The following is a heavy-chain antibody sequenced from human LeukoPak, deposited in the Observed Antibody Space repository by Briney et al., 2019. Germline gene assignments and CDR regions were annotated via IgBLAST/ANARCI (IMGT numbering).Heavy chain of an antibody. CDR2: INSDGSST. J-gene: IGHJ4*02. D-gene: IGHD3-10*01. V-gene: IGHV3-74*01. CDR3: ARDAWFGELGVY. CDR1: GFTFSSYW. Sequence: GGALRISCAAPGFTFSSYWMHLGRQAPGKGVVWVSRINSDGSSTSYTDSVKGRFTISRDNAKNTLYLQMNSLRAEDTAVYYCARDAWFGELGVYWGQGTLVTVSS.